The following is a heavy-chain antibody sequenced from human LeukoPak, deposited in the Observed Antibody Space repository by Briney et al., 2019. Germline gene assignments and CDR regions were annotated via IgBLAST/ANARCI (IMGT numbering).Heavy chain of an antibody. CDR2: ISAYNGNT. J-gene: IGHJ4*02. CDR1: GYSFTIYG. D-gene: IGHD6-13*01. CDR3: ARGRAGGYSSSFDY. V-gene: IGHV1-18*01. Sequence: ASVKVSCKASGYSFTIYGITWVRQAPGQWLEWMGWISAYNGNTNYAQKLQGRVTMTTDASTSTAYMELRSLRSDDTAVYYCARGRAGGYSSSFDYWGQGTLATVSS.